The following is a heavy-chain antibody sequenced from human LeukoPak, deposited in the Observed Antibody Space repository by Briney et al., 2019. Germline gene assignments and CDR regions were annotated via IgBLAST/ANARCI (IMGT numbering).Heavy chain of an antibody. D-gene: IGHD6-19*01. V-gene: IGHV3-23*01. CDR1: GFTFDNFA. J-gene: IGHJ4*02. CDR2: ITGSGGST. CDR3: ARDRGAVTDVFDY. Sequence: GGSLRLSCAPSGFTFDNFAMTWVRQAPGKGLEWVSEITGSGGSTYYADSVKGRFTISRDNAKNSLYLQMNSLRAEDTAVYYCARDRGAVTDVFDYWGQGTLVTVSS.